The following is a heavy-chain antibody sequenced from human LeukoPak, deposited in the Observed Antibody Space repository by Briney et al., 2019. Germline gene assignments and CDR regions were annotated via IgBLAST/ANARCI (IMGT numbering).Heavy chain of an antibody. CDR3: ARDLGYCTGGVCYRELDY. V-gene: IGHV4-39*02. D-gene: IGHD2-8*02. CDR2: IYYSGST. J-gene: IGHJ4*02. Sequence: SETLSLTCTVSGGSISSSSYYWGWIRQPPGNGLEWIGSIYYSGSTYYNPSLKSRVTISVDTSKNQFSLKLSSVTAADTAVYYCARDLGYCTGGVCYRELDYWGQGTLVTVSS. CDR1: GGSISSSSYY.